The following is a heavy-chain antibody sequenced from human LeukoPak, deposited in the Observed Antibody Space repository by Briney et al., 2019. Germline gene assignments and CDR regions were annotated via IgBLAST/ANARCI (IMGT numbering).Heavy chain of an antibody. Sequence: GGSLRLSCAASGLTVSSYSMNWVRQAPGKGLEWVSYISSSSSTIYYADSVKGRFTVSRDNAKNSLYLQMNSLRDEVTAVHYCARARASGRSRFDYWGQGTLVTVSS. CDR3: ARARASGRSRFDY. J-gene: IGHJ4*02. CDR2: ISSSSSTI. V-gene: IGHV3-48*02. D-gene: IGHD2-2*01. CDR1: GLTVSSYS.